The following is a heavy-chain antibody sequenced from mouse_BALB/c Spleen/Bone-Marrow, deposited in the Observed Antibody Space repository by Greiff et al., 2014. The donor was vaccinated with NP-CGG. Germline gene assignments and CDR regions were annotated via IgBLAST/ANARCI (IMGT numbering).Heavy chain of an antibody. V-gene: IGHV10-1*02. J-gene: IGHJ4*01. CDR2: IRSKSNNYAT. Sequence: EVQRVESGGGLVQPKGSLKLSCAASGFTFNTYAMNWVRQAPGKGLEWVARIRSKSNNYATYYADSVKDRFTISRDDSQNMLYLQMNSLKTEDTAMYYCVRHGYFGNYYYALDYWGQGTSVTVSS. CDR3: VRHGYFGNYYYALDY. CDR1: GFTFNTYA. D-gene: IGHD2-1*01.